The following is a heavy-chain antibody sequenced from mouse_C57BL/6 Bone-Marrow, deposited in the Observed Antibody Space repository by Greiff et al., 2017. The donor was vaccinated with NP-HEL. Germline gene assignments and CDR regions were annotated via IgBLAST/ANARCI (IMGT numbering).Heavy chain of an antibody. J-gene: IGHJ4*01. CDR2: INPYNGGT. D-gene: IGHD3-1*01. CDR3: ARDSDAMDY. V-gene: IGHV1-19*01. CDR1: GYTFTDYY. Sequence: EVKLQESGPVLVKPGASVKMSCKASGYTFTDYYMNWVKQSHGKSLEWIGVINPYNGGTSYNQKFKGKATLTVDKSSSTAYMELNSLTSEDSAVYYCARDSDAMDYWGQGTSVTVSS.